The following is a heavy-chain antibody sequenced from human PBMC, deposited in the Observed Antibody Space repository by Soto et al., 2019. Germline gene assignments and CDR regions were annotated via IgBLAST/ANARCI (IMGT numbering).Heavy chain of an antibody. D-gene: IGHD5-12*01. CDR2: ISSSSRTI. CDR3: AREWDGDGYNSGWFDP. V-gene: IGHV3-48*01. J-gene: IGHJ5*02. CDR1: GFTFSSYS. Sequence: SLRLSCAASGFTFSSYSMNWVRQAPGKGLEWVSYISSSSRTIYCADSVKGRFTISRDNAKNSLYLQMNSLRAEDTAVYYCAREWDGDGYNSGWFDPWGQGTLVTVS.